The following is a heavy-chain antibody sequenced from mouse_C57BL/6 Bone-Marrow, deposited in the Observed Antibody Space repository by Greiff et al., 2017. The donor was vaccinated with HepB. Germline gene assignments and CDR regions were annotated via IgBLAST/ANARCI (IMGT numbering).Heavy chain of an antibody. CDR3: ARGYYGSSPYWYFDV. D-gene: IGHD1-1*01. Sequence: EVQLVESGGGLVKPGGSLKLSCAASGFTFSDYGMHWVRQAPEKGLEWVAYISSGSSTIYYADTVKGRFTISRDTAKITLFLQMTSLRSEDTAMYYCARGYYGSSPYWYFDVWGTGTTVTVSS. CDR2: ISSGSSTI. V-gene: IGHV5-17*01. J-gene: IGHJ1*03. CDR1: GFTFSDYG.